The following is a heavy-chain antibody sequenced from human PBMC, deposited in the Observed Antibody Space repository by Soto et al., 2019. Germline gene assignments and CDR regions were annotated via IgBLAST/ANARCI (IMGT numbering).Heavy chain of an antibody. CDR1: GVSITTSDYY. CDR3: ARRTPLYASESSRFDP. J-gene: IGHJ5*02. Sequence: LSLTCSVSGVSITTSDYYWGWIRRPPGKGLEWIGTMDYSGDTNYNPSLNSRVTISADPSKNHFSLRLNSVTAADTAVYYCARRTPLYASESSRFDPWGQGALVTVSS. V-gene: IGHV4-39*02. D-gene: IGHD3-10*01. CDR2: MDYSGDT.